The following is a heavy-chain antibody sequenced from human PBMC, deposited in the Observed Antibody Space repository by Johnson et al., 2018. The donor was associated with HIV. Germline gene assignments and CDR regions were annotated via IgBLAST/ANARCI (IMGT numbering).Heavy chain of an antibody. CDR1: GFNFNHAW. Sequence: VQLVESGGGLVQPGRSLRLSCAASGFNFNHAWMSWVRQAPGKGLEWVGRIISERDGGTTDYSAPVKDRFTISRDDSTNTLYLQMNSLKIEDTAVYYCATDLFSLILEDDAFDTWGQGTMVTVSS. CDR3: ATDLFSLILEDDAFDT. CDR2: IISERDGGTT. J-gene: IGHJ3*02. V-gene: IGHV3-15*01.